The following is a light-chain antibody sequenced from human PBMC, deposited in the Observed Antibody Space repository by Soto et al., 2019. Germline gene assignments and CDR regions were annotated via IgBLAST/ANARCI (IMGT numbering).Light chain of an antibody. CDR3: QSLFT. CDR1: QSVSNY. CDR2: DVT. V-gene: IGKV3-11*01. J-gene: IGKJ3*01. Sequence: EIVLTQSPATLSLSPGERATLSCRASQSVSNYLAWYQQKPGQAPRLLIYDVTNRATGIPARFSGSGSGTYFTLTISRLESEDFAVYYCQSLFTFGPGTKVDIK.